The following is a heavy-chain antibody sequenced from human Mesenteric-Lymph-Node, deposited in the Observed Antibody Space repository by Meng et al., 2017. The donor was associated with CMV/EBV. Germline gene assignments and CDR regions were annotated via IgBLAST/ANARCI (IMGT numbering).Heavy chain of an antibody. D-gene: IGHD3-10*01. CDR3: ARGALRGVSTDTWFDP. V-gene: IGHV1-46*01. CDR2: INPSGGNT. CDR1: GYTFTGYY. Sequence: ASVKVSCKASGYTFTGYYIHWVRQAPGQGLEWMGIINPSGGNTIYAQKFQGRVTMTRDTSTSTVYMELSSLRSEDTAVYFCARGALRGVSTDTWFDPWGQGTLVTVSS. J-gene: IGHJ5*02.